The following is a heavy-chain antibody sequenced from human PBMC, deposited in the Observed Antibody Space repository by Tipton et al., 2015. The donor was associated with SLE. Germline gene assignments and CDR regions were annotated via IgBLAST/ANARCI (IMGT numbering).Heavy chain of an antibody. J-gene: IGHJ5*02. Sequence: TLSLTCTVSGTSISSDYWSWIRQPPGKELEWIGYVYDSGNTNYKTSLKNRVSISMHTSKNQFSLRLTSVIAADTAVYYCARLHGYSYGLNWFDPWGQGTLISVSS. CDR3: ARLHGYSYGLNWFDP. CDR1: GTSISSDY. V-gene: IGHV4-59*12. D-gene: IGHD5-18*01. CDR2: VYDSGNT.